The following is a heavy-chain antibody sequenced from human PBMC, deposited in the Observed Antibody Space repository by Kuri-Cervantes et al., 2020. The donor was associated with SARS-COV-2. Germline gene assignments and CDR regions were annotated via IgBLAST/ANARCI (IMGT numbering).Heavy chain of an antibody. CDR3: AKASWFGELSIDY. V-gene: IGHV3-43*02. J-gene: IGHJ4*02. D-gene: IGHD3-10*01. CDR1: GFTFDAYA. Sequence: GESLKISCAASGFTFDAYAMHWVRQAPGKGREWVSLISGDGGATYYADSVKGRFTISRDNSKNSLYLQMNSLRAEDTALYYCAKASWFGELSIDYWGQGTRVTVSS. CDR2: ISGDGGAT.